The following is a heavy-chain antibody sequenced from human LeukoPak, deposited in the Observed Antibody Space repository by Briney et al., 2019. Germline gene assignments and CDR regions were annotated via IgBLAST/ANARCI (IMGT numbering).Heavy chain of an antibody. D-gene: IGHD7-27*01. CDR1: GFTFSNYA. Sequence: GGSLRLSCAASGFTFSNYAMSWVRQAPGKGLEWVSSLYSGDSTYYADSVKGRFTISRDNSKNTLYLQINSLRAEDAALYYCAGRAELGRGFDYWGQGTLVTVSS. CDR3: AGRAELGRGFDY. V-gene: IGHV3-66*01. CDR2: LYSGDST. J-gene: IGHJ4*02.